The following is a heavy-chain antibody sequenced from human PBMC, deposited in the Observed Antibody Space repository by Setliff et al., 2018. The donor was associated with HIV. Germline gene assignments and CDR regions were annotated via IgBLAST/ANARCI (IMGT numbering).Heavy chain of an antibody. D-gene: IGHD5-12*01. CDR3: ARSPERGYDSDWFDP. V-gene: IGHV4-59*01. J-gene: IGHJ5*02. Sequence: KASETLSLTCTVSGGSISSYYWSWIRQPPGKGLEWIGYIYNSGTTNYNPSLKSRVTISVDRSKNQFSLKLSSVTASDTAVYYCARSPERGYDSDWFDPWGQGTLVTVSS. CDR1: GGSISSYY. CDR2: IYNSGTT.